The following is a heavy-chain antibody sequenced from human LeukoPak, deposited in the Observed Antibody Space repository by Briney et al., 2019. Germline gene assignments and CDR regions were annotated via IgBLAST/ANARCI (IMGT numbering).Heavy chain of an antibody. CDR2: IRYDGSNK. J-gene: IGHJ3*02. D-gene: IGHD3-10*01. CDR1: GFTFSSYG. Sequence: SGGSLRLSCAASGFTFSSYGMHWVRQAPGKGLEWVAFIRYDGSNKYYADSVKGRFTISRDNSKNTLYLQMNSLRAEDTAVYYCAKALSGADAFDIWGQGTMVTVSS. CDR3: AKALSGADAFDI. V-gene: IGHV3-30*02.